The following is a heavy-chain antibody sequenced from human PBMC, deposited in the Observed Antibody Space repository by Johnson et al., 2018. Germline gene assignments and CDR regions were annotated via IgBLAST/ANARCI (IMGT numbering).Heavy chain of an antibody. CDR1: GFTFSDYY. D-gene: IGHD3-10*01. V-gene: IGHV3-11*04. Sequence: QVQLVQSGGGLVKPGGSLRLSCAASGFTFSDYYMNWIRRAPGKGLEWVSLITSSGRTIYYADSVKGRFTIPRDNAKNSLYLQMNSLGADCTAVYYGERGRDFYGWGLDAFDMWGQGTMVTVSS. J-gene: IGHJ3*02. CDR2: ITSSGRTI. CDR3: ERGRDFYGWGLDAFDM.